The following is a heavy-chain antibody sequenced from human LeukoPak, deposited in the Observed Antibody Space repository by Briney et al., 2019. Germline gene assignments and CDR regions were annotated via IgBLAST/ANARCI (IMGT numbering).Heavy chain of an antibody. D-gene: IGHD5-12*01. CDR1: GFTFSSYA. V-gene: IGHV3-23*01. CDR3: ARVPDIVATSCDY. Sequence: GGSLRLSCAASGFTFSSYAMNWVRQAPGKGLEWVSTISGSGGNPYYADSVKGRFTISRDNSKNTLYLQMNSLRAEDTAVYYCARVPDIVATSCDYWGQGTLVTVSS. J-gene: IGHJ4*02. CDR2: ISGSGGNP.